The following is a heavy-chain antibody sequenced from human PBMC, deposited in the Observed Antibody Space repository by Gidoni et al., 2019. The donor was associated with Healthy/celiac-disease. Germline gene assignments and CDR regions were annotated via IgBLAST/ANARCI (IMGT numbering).Heavy chain of an antibody. CDR1: GFTFSSYW. D-gene: IGHD6-13*01. V-gene: IGHV3-74*01. J-gene: IGHJ3*02. Sequence: EVQLVESGGGLVQPGGSLRLSCAASGFTFSSYWMHVVRHAPGKGLVWVSRINSDGSSTSYADSVKGGFTISRDNAKNTLYLQMNSLRAEDTAVYYCASLEYSSSWYDAFDIWGQGTMVTVSS. CDR2: INSDGSST. CDR3: ASLEYSSSWYDAFDI.